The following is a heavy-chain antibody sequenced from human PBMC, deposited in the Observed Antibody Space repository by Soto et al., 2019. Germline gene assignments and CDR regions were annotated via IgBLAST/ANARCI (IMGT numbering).Heavy chain of an antibody. J-gene: IGHJ1*01. CDR1: GFTFSSYG. D-gene: IGHD6-13*01. Sequence: GGSLRLSCAASGFTFSSYGMHWVRQAPGKGLEWVAVISYDGSNKYYADSVKGRFTISRDNSKNTLYLQMNSLRAEDTAVYYCAPTKYSSSWYVYFQHWGQGTLVTVSS. V-gene: IGHV3-30*03. CDR2: ISYDGSNK. CDR3: APTKYSSSWYVYFQH.